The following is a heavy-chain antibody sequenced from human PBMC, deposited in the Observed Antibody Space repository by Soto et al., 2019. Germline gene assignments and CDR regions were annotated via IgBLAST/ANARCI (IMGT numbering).Heavy chain of an antibody. CDR1: GFSFSTYC. CDR2: INQDGSDK. Sequence: GGSLRLSCAASGFSFSTYCMSWVLQAPGKGLEWVAHINQDGSDKYYVDSVKGRFTISRDNTKNSLFLQMNSLRAEDTAVYYCLRDGGLTWGQGTLVTVSS. V-gene: IGHV3-7*04. CDR3: LRDGGLT. J-gene: IGHJ5*02. D-gene: IGHD3-16*01.